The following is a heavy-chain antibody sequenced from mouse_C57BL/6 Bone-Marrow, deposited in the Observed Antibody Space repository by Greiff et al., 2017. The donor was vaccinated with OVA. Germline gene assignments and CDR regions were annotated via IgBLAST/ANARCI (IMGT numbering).Heavy chain of an antibody. Sequence: QVTLKVSGPGILQSSQTLSLTCSFSGFSLSTSGMGVSWIRQPSGKGLEWLAHIYWDDDKRYNPSLKSRLTISKDTSRNQVFLKITSVDTADTATYYCAGGNYGNYAMDYWGQGTSVTVSS. D-gene: IGHD2-1*01. CDR3: AGGNYGNYAMDY. CDR1: GFSLSTSGMG. CDR2: IYWDDDK. V-gene: IGHV8-12*01. J-gene: IGHJ4*01.